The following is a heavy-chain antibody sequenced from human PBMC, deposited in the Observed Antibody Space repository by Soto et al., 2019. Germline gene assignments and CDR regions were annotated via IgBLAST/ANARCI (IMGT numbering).Heavy chain of an antibody. D-gene: IGHD3-10*01. CDR3: ARAAGGLNFDY. V-gene: IGHV3-30-3*01. J-gene: IGHJ4*02. Sequence: QVQLVESGGSVVQPGGSLRLSCAASGFTFSSYAMHWVRQAPGKGLEWVAVISYDGSNKYYADSVKGRFTISRDNSKNTLYLQMNSLRAEDTAVYYCARAAGGLNFDYWGQGTLVTVSS. CDR2: ISYDGSNK. CDR1: GFTFSSYA.